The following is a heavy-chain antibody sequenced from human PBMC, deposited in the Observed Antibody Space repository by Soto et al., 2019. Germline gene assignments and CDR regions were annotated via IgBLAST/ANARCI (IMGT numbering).Heavy chain of an antibody. CDR3: AKHQIGWYDFDY. V-gene: IGHV3-23*01. J-gene: IGHJ4*02. D-gene: IGHD6-19*01. CDR1: GFPFSTNA. Sequence: EFQLLESGGDLVQPRGSLRLSCAASGFPFSTNAMSWVRQAPGKGLEWVSTISDSGGRTYYADSVEGRFTISRDNSKNTLYLQMNSLRVEDTAVFYCAKHQIGWYDFDYWGQGALVTVSS. CDR2: ISDSGGRT.